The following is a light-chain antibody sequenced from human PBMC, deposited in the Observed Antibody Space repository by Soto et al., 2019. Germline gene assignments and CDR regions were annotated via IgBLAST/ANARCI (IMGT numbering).Light chain of an antibody. CDR3: QQYNSWWP. J-gene: IGKJ1*01. Sequence: DIQMTQSPSTLSASVGDSVTITCRASQSISSWLAWYQQKPGKAPKLLLYRASNLESGVPSRFSGSGSGTEFILTNSSLQADDFATYYCQQYNSWWPFGQGTKVEI. CDR1: QSISSW. V-gene: IGKV1-5*03. CDR2: RAS.